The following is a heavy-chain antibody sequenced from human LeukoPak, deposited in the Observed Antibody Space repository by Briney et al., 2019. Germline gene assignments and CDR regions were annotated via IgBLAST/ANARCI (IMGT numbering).Heavy chain of an antibody. V-gene: IGHV1-46*01. J-gene: IGHJ3*02. CDR1: GYTFTSYY. Sequence: ASVKVSCKASGYTFTSYYMHWVRQAPGLGLEWMGIINPSGGSTSYAQKFQGRVTMTRDTSTSTVYMELSSLRSEDTAVYYCASRPHYSGGQRAAFDIWGQGTMVTVSS. CDR2: INPSGGST. D-gene: IGHD6-19*01. CDR3: ASRPHYSGGQRAAFDI.